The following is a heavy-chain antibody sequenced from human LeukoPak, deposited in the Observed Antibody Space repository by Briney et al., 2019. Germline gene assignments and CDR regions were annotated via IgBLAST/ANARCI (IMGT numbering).Heavy chain of an antibody. Sequence: SVKVSSKASGGTFSSYAISWVRQAPGQGLEWMGRIIPIFGTANYAQKFQGRVTITTDESTSTAYMELSSLRSEDTAVYYCARDGGKYYYDSSGYLEYFQHWGQGTLVTVSP. V-gene: IGHV1-69*05. CDR3: ARDGGKYYYDSSGYLEYFQH. CDR1: GGTFSSYA. CDR2: IIPIFGTA. D-gene: IGHD3-22*01. J-gene: IGHJ1*01.